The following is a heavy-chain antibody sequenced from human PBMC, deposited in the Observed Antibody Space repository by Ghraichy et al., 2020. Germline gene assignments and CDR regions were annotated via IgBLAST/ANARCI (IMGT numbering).Heavy chain of an antibody. J-gene: IGHJ4*02. D-gene: IGHD3-10*01. Sequence: ASVKVSCKASGYTFNNYGISWVRQAPGQGLEWMGWISTYNDNTNYAQKFQGRVIMTTDTSTSTAYMELRSLRSDDTALYYCARDYYASGSYHQFDYWGQGTLVTVSS. CDR2: ISTYNDNT. CDR1: GYTFNNYG. CDR3: ARDYYASGSYHQFDY. V-gene: IGHV1-18*01.